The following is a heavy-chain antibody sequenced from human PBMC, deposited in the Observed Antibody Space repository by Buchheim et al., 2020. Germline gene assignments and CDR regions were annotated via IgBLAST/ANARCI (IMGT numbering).Heavy chain of an antibody. CDR3: ASGLYGSYGMDV. CDR2: INSDGSRT. D-gene: IGHD4-17*01. CDR1: GFTFSSYW. Sequence: EVQLLESGGGVVQPGGSLRLSCAASGFTFSSYWMQWVRQAPGKGLVWVSRINSDGSRTSYADFVKGRFTISRDNAKKTLYLQMNSLRVEDTAVYLCASGLYGSYGMDVWGQGTT. V-gene: IGHV3-74*01. J-gene: IGHJ6*02.